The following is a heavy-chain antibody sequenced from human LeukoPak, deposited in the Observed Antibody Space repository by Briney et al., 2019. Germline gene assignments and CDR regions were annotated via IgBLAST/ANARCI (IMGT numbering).Heavy chain of an antibody. Sequence: SETLSLTCTVSGDSISSSSYYWGWIRQPPGKGLEWIGTIYYSGSTYYNPSLKSRVTISVDTSKNQFSLKLSSVTAADTAVYYCARETPSIGAAGTGDYYGMDVWGQGTTVTVSS. CDR3: ARETPSIGAAGTGDYYGMDV. CDR2: IYYSGST. D-gene: IGHD6-13*01. J-gene: IGHJ6*02. V-gene: IGHV4-39*07. CDR1: GDSISSSSYY.